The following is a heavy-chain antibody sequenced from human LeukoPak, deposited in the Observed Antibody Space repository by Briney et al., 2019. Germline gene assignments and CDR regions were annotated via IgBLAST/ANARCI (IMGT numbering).Heavy chain of an antibody. CDR3: AKARGFAEFDY. V-gene: IGHV3-23*01. D-gene: IGHD3-10*01. CDR2: ISGSGDTT. Sequence: GGSLRLSCAASGFIFSGHGMRRVRQAPGKGPAWVSAISGSGDTTYYADSVKVRFTTSRDNSKNTLNLQMNSLRAEDTALNFCAKARGFAEFDYWGQGTLVTVSS. J-gene: IGHJ4*02. CDR1: GFIFSGHG.